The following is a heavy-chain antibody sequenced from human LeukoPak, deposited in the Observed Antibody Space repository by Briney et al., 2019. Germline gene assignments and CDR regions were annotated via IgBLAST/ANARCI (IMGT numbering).Heavy chain of an antibody. V-gene: IGHV3-48*01. CDR2: ISSSSSTI. Sequence: GGSLRLSCAASGFTFSSYSMNWVRQAPEKGLEWVSYISSSSSTIYYADSVKGRFTISRDNAKNSLYLQMNSLRAEDTAVYYCARDTDSSGYSSFDYWGQGTLVTVSS. CDR3: ARDTDSSGYSSFDY. CDR1: GFTFSSYS. J-gene: IGHJ4*02. D-gene: IGHD3-22*01.